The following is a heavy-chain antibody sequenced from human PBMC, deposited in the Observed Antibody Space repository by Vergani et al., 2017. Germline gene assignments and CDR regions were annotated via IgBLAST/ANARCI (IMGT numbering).Heavy chain of an antibody. CDR2: IWYDGSNK. V-gene: IGHV3-33*01. J-gene: IGHJ5*01. CDR3: ARWGNEKRLDS. D-gene: IGHD1-1*01. Sequence: QVQLVESEGGVVQPGRSLILFCVASGFTFSSHGMHWVRQAPGKGLEWVAVIWYDGSNKYYGDTVKGRFTISRDNSKNTLYLQMNSLRVEDTAVYYCARWGNEKRLDSWGQGTLVTVSS. CDR1: GFTFSSHG.